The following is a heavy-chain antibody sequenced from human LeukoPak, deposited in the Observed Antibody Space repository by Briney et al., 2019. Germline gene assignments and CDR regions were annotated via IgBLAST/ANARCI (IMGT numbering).Heavy chain of an antibody. J-gene: IGHJ4*02. CDR1: GFTFSSYW. D-gene: IGHD3-10*01. CDR2: INQDGNEK. CDR3: ARGGSHYYY. V-gene: IGHV3-7*04. Sequence: GGSLRLSCAASGFTFSSYWMSWVRQAPGKGPEWVANINQDGNEKYYVDSVKGRFTISRDNAKKSLYLQMNSLGGEDTAVYYCARGGSHYYYWGQVTLVTVPS.